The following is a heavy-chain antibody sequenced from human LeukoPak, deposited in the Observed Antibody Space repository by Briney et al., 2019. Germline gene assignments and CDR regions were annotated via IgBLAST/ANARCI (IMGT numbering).Heavy chain of an antibody. J-gene: IGHJ4*02. D-gene: IGHD5-24*01. CDR1: GGSISSYS. V-gene: IGHV4-4*07. CDR3: ARGARAGYNLEPFDY. CDR2: MYTSGST. Sequence: SETLSLTCTVSGGSISSYSWSWIRQPAEKGLEWIGRMYTSGSTNYNPSLKSRVTISVDTSKNQFSLKLSSVTAADTAVYYCARGARAGYNLEPFDYWGQGTLVTVSS.